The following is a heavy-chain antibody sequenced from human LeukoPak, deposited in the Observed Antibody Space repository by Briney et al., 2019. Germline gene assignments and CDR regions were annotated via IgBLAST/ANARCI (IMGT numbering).Heavy chain of an antibody. J-gene: IGHJ4*02. D-gene: IGHD3-9*01. CDR1: GGSFSGYY. Sequence: SETLSLTCAVYGGSFSGYYWSWIRQPPGKGLEWIGEINHSGSTNYNPSLKSRVTISVDTSKNQFSLRLSSVTAADTAVYYCARTPHYDILTGYYAGGFYFDYWGQGTLVTVSS. CDR2: INHSGST. CDR3: ARTPHYDILTGYYAGGFYFDY. V-gene: IGHV4-34*01.